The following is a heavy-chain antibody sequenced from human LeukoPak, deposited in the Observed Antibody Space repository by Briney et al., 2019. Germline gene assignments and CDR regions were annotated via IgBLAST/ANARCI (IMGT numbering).Heavy chain of an antibody. D-gene: IGHD3-22*01. CDR1: GYTFTSYG. J-gene: IGHJ4*02. CDR2: ISAYNGNT. CDR3: ARDLTRGSGFAFDY. V-gene: IGHV1-18*01. Sequence: GASVKLSCKASGYTFTSYGISWVRQAPGQGLEWMGWISAYNGNTNYAQKLQGRVNMTTDTSTSTAYMELRSLRSDDAAVYYCARDLTRGSGFAFDYWGQGTLITVSS.